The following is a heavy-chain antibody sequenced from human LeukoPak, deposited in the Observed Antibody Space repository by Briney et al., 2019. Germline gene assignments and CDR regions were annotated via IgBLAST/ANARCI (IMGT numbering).Heavy chain of an antibody. CDR2: IYYSGST. D-gene: IGHD6-13*01. Sequence: PSETLSLTCTVSGGSISSSSYYWGWIRQPPGKGLEWIGSIYYSGSTYYNPSLKSRVTISVDTSKNQFSLKLSSVTAADTAVYYCARGGIAAAGLHAFDIWGQGTMVTVSS. J-gene: IGHJ3*02. V-gene: IGHV4-39*07. CDR1: GGSISSSSYY. CDR3: ARGGIAAAGLHAFDI.